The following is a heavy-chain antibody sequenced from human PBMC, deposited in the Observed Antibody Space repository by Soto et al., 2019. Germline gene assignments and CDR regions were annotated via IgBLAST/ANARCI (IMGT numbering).Heavy chain of an antibody. J-gene: IGHJ4*02. V-gene: IGHV1-69*13. D-gene: IGHD3-22*01. Sequence: GASVKVSCKASGNTFNSSAISWVRQAPGQGLEWLGGIIPIFGTANYAQKFQGRVTITADESTNTAYMELSSLRSEDTAMYYCARGHYYDSSTYYQTDDSWGQGTLVTVSS. CDR3: ARGHYYDSSTYYQTDDS. CDR1: GNTFNSSA. CDR2: IIPIFGTA.